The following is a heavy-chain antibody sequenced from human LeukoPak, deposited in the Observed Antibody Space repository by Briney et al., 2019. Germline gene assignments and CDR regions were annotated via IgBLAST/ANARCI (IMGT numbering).Heavy chain of an antibody. J-gene: IGHJ4*02. CDR3: AKDIYDSSGGIDY. Sequence: GGSLRLSCAASGFTFSSFWMTWVRQAPGKGLEWVANIKPDGSEKYYVDSVKGRFTISRDNAKNSLYLQMNSLRAEDTALYYCAKDIYDSSGGIDYWGQGTLVTVSS. CDR1: GFTFSSFW. D-gene: IGHD3-22*01. CDR2: IKPDGSEK. V-gene: IGHV3-7*03.